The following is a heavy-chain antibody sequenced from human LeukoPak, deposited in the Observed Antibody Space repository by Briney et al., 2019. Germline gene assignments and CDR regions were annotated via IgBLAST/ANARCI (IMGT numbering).Heavy chain of an antibody. CDR3: ARLRNRYRVGGEFDY. CDR2: IIPIFGTA. Sequence: ASVKVSCKASGGTFSSYAISWVRQAPGQGLEWMGGIIPIFGTANYAQKFQGRVTITTDESTSTAYMELSSLRSEDTAGYYCARLRNRYRVGGEFDYWGQGTTVTVSS. D-gene: IGHD1-1*01. V-gene: IGHV1-69*05. CDR1: GGTFSSYA. J-gene: IGHJ4*03.